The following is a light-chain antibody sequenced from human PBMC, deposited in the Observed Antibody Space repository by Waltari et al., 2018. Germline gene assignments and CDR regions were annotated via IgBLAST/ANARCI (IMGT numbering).Light chain of an antibody. CDR2: DAS. Sequence: AIQITQSPSSLSASTGDKVTITCRASQGIINYLAWYQQKPGKAPTLLIYDASTLQRGVPSRFIGSGSGTDFTLTISCLQSVDFATFYCQQYYGYPLTFGPGTKVDVK. CDR3: QQYYGYPLT. J-gene: IGKJ3*01. CDR1: QGIINY. V-gene: IGKV1-8*01.